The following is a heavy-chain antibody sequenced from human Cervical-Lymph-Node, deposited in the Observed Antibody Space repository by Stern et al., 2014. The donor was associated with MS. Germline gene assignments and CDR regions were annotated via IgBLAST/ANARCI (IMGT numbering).Heavy chain of an antibody. V-gene: IGHV1-46*01. CDR2: INPDGGST. CDR1: GSTFTSYY. Sequence: QVQLVQSGAEVKTPGASVKLSCKASGSTFTSYYIHWVRQAPGQGLEWMGIINPDGGSTSYAQKFQGRVTMTRDTSTSTVYMEVSSLRSEDTAVYYCAREVAGHRLGMMDVWGQGTSVTVSS. J-gene: IGHJ6*02. D-gene: IGHD6-19*01. CDR3: AREVAGHRLGMMDV.